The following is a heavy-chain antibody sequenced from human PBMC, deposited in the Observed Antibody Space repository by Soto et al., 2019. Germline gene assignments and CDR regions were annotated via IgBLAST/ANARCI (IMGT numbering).Heavy chain of an antibody. V-gene: IGHV1-18*04. J-gene: IGHJ5*02. CDR3: ARGXHCSGGSCYHSGNWFDP. CDR1: GYTFTSYG. D-gene: IGHD2-15*01. CDR2: ISAYNGNT. Sequence: GASVKVSCKASGYTFTSYGISWVRQAPGQGLEWMGWISAYNGNTNYAQKLQGRVTMTTDTSTSTAYMELRSLRSDDTAVYYCARGXHCSGGSCYHSGNWFDPWGQGTLVTVSS.